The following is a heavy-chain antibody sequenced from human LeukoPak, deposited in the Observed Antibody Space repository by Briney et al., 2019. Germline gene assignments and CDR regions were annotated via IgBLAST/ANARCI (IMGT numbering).Heavy chain of an antibody. CDR3: ARLLRPFDY. D-gene: IGHD2-21*02. J-gene: IGHJ4*02. CDR2: ISGSGGST. V-gene: IGHV3-23*01. Sequence: GGSLRLSCAASGFTFSSYAMSWVRQAPGKGLEWVSGISGSGGSTYYADSVKGRFIISRDNSKNTLYLQMNSLRAEDTAVYYCARLLRPFDYWGQGTLVTVSS. CDR1: GFTFSSYA.